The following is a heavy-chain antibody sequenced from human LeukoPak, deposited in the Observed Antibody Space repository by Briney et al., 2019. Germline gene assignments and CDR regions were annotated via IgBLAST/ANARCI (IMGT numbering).Heavy chain of an antibody. D-gene: IGHD3-22*01. CDR3: ATEPYDSSGYFMFY. Sequence: GGSLRLPCAASGFTFTSYAMSWVRQAPGKGLEWVSGISGSGGSTDYADSVKGRFTISRDISKNTLYLQMNSLRAEDTALYYCATEPYDSSGYFMFYWGQGTLVTVSS. J-gene: IGHJ4*02. CDR2: ISGSGGST. V-gene: IGHV3-23*01. CDR1: GFTFTSYA.